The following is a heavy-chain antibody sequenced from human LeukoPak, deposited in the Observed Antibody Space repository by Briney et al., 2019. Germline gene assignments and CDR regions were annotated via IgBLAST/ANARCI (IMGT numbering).Heavy chain of an antibody. V-gene: IGHV1-2*02. Sequence: ASVKVSCKASGGTFSSYAISWVRQAPGQGLEWMGWINPNSGGTNYAQKFQGRVTMTRDTSISTAYMELSRLRSDDTAVYYCARVVGMATSDYWGQGTLVTVSS. CDR3: ARVVGMATSDY. D-gene: IGHD5-24*01. CDR1: GGTFSSYA. J-gene: IGHJ4*02. CDR2: INPNSGGT.